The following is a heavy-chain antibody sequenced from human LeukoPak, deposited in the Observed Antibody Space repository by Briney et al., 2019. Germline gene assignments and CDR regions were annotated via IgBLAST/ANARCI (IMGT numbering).Heavy chain of an antibody. V-gene: IGHV3-30*02. CDR1: GFSFSSYG. D-gene: IGHD6-13*01. Sequence: GGSLRLSCAVSGFSFSSYGMHWVRQAPGKGLEWVTFIPYDGSHKFYANSVKGRFTISRDNSKDTLYLQMNSLRAEDTAVYYCAATPLKQQQLVREASPPYWGQGTLVTVSS. CDR2: IPYDGSHK. CDR3: AATPLKQQQLVREASPPY. J-gene: IGHJ4*02.